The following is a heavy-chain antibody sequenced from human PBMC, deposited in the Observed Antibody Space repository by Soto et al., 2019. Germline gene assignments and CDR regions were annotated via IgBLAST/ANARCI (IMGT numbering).Heavy chain of an antibody. V-gene: IGHV4-59*01. Sequence: LSPTSTVSGGSIGNYSWSWSRQPPGKGLEWIGYIYYSGSTNYNPSLKSRVTISVDTSKNQFSLKLSSVTAADTAVYYCARVLTNQHYYYDYWGQG. D-gene: IGHD2-2*01. CDR2: IYYSGST. CDR1: GGSIGNYS. CDR3: ARVLTNQHYYYDY. J-gene: IGHJ4*02.